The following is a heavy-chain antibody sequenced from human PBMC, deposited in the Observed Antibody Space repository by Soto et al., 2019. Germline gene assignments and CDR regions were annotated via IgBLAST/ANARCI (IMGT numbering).Heavy chain of an antibody. CDR2: IIPIFGIA. J-gene: IGHJ6*03. Sequence: ASVKVSCKASGGTFSSYAISWVRQAPGQGLEWMGGIIPIFGIANYAQKFQGRVTITADKSTSTAYMELSSLRSEDTAVYYCARGIAAQDDYMDVWGKGTTVTVSS. D-gene: IGHD6-6*01. CDR1: GGTFSSYA. V-gene: IGHV1-69*10. CDR3: ARGIAAQDDYMDV.